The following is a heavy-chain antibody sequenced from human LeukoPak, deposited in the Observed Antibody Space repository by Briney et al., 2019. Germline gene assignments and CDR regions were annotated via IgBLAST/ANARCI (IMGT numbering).Heavy chain of an antibody. D-gene: IGHD4-23*01. CDR2: ISYDGSNK. CDR3: AKLIGDYGGNSGY. CDR1: GFTFSSYG. J-gene: IGHJ4*02. Sequence: GGSLRLSCAASGFTFSSYGMHWVRQAPGKGLEWVAVISYDGSNKYYADSVKGRFTISRDNSKNTLYLQMNSLRVEDTAVYNCAKLIGDYGGNSGYWGQGTLVTVSS. V-gene: IGHV3-30*18.